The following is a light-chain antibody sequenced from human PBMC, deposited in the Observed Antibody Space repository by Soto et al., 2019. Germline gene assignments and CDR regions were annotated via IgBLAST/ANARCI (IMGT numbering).Light chain of an antibody. CDR1: SSDIGGYNF. J-gene: IGLJ3*02. CDR3: TSYAGSYTLWV. Sequence: QSALTQPASVSGSPGQSITISCTGSSSDIGGYNFVSWYQQYPGKAPKLIIYDVTKRPSGVPSRFSGSKSGNTASLTISGLLAADEADYYCTSYAGSYTLWVFGGGTKVTVL. V-gene: IGLV2-14*03. CDR2: DVT.